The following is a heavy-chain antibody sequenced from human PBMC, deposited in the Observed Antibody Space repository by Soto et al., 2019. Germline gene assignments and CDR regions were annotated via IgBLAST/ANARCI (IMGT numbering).Heavy chain of an antibody. V-gene: IGHV1-8*01. CDR3: ARGPHSSSSFDS. J-gene: IGHJ4*02. CDR1: GYTFSTFD. D-gene: IGHD6-13*01. CDR2: MSPDSGDS. Sequence: GASVKVSCKASGYTFSTFDINWVRQATGQGLEWMGWMSPDSGDSGHAQKFQGRVTMTSNTSTTTAYMELGSLRSDDTAVYYCARGPHSSSSFDSWGQGTLVTVSS.